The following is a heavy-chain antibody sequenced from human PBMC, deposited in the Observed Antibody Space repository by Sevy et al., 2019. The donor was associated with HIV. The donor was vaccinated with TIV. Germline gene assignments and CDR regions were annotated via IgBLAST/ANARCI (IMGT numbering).Heavy chain of an antibody. J-gene: IGHJ2*01. Sequence: GGSLRLSCAASGFTFSSYAMSWVRQAPGKGLEWVSAISGSGGSTYYAHSVKGRFTISRDNSKNTLYLQMNSLTAEDTAVYYCAKDRYDILTGQDWYFDLWGRGTLVTVSS. CDR2: ISGSGGST. CDR3: AKDRYDILTGQDWYFDL. CDR1: GFTFSSYA. D-gene: IGHD3-9*01. V-gene: IGHV3-23*01.